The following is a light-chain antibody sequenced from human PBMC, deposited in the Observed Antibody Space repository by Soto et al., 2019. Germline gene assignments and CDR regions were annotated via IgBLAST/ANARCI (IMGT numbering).Light chain of an antibody. CDR2: GAS. Sequence: EIVMTQSPATLSVSPGEGATLSCRASQTVTTNLAWYQQRPGQAPRLLIYGASTRATGIPARFSGSGSGTEFTLTISSLQSEDFAVYYCQQYNNWPPWTFGQGTKVDIK. J-gene: IGKJ1*01. V-gene: IGKV3-15*01. CDR3: QQYNNWPPWT. CDR1: QTVTTN.